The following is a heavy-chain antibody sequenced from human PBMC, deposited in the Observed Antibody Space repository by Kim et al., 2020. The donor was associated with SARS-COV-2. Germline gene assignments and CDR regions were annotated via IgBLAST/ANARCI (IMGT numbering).Heavy chain of an antibody. D-gene: IGHD3-10*01. CDR3: AKEGYYDGAVGYYD. CDR2: ISGSGGRK. Sequence: GGSLRLSCAASGFTFSSYAMSWVRQAPGKGLEWVSAISGSGGRKYYDDSVKGRFTITRDNTNNTLYLQMNSLIAEDTAVYYCAKEGYYDGAVGYYDWGQGTLVTVSS. CDR1: GFTFSSYA. J-gene: IGHJ4*02. V-gene: IGHV3-23*01.